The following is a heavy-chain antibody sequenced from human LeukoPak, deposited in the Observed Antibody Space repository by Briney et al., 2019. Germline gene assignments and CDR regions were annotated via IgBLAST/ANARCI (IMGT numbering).Heavy chain of an antibody. J-gene: IGHJ4*02. CDR1: GFTFSSYG. V-gene: IGHV3-30*02. CDR2: IRYDGSNK. CDR3: AKLPEAEADEPNNFDY. Sequence: GGSLRLSCAASGFTFSSYGMHWVRQAPGKGLEWVAFIRYDGSNKYYADSVKGRFTISRDNSKNTLYLQMNSLRAEDTAVYYCAKLPEAEADEPNNFDYWGQGTLVTVSS. D-gene: IGHD6-19*01.